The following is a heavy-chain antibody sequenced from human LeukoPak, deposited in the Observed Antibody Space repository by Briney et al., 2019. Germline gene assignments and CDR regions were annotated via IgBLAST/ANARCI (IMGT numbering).Heavy chain of an antibody. D-gene: IGHD3/OR15-3a*01. V-gene: IGHV1-69*05. CDR3: ALITNGLIFVGGDY. CDR2: IIPIFGTA. J-gene: IGHJ4*02. Sequence: ASVKVSCKASGYTFTSYGISWVRQAPGQGLEWMGGIIPIFGTANYAQKFQGRVTITTDESTSTAYMELSSLRSEDTAVYYCALITNGLIFVGGDYWGQGTLVTVSS. CDR1: GYTFTSYG.